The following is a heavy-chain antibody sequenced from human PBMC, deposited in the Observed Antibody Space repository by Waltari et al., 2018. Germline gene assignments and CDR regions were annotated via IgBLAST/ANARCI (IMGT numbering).Heavy chain of an antibody. D-gene: IGHD3-10*01. CDR3: AKAGLLWFGELNWFDP. J-gene: IGHJ5*02. V-gene: IGHV3-23*01. CDR1: GFTFSSYA. CDR2: ISGSGGST. Sequence: EVQLLESGGGLVQPGGSLRLSCAASGFTFSSYAMSWVRQAPGKGLEWVSAISGSGGSTYYADSVKGRFTISRDNSKNTLYLQMNSLRAEDTAVYYCAKAGLLWFGELNWFDPWGQGTLVTVSS.